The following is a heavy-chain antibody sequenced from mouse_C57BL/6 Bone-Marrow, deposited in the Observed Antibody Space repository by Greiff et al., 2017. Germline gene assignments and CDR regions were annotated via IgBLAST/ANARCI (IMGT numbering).Heavy chain of an antibody. CDR1: GFSLTSYG. CDR2: IWRGGST. Sequence: QVQLQQSGPGLVQPSQSLSITCTVSGFSLTSYGVHWVRQSPGKGLEWLGVIWRGGSTDYNEAFMSRLSITKDNSKSQVFFKMNSLQADDTAIYYCAKSRRFDSYAMDYWGQGTSVTVSS. J-gene: IGHJ4*01. CDR3: AKSRRFDSYAMDY. D-gene: IGHD2-13*01. V-gene: IGHV2-5*01.